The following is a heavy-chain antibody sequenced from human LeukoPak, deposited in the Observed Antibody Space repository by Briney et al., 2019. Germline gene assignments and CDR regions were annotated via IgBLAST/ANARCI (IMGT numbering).Heavy chain of an antibody. Sequence: PSETLSLTCAVYGGSFSGYYWSWIRQPPGKGLEWIGEINHSGSTNHNPSLKSRVTISVDTSKNQFSLKLSSVTAADTAVHYCARKELRRYFDYWGQGTLVTVSS. CDR3: ARKELRRYFDY. CDR2: INHSGST. CDR1: GGSFSGYY. D-gene: IGHD1-26*01. V-gene: IGHV4-34*01. J-gene: IGHJ4*02.